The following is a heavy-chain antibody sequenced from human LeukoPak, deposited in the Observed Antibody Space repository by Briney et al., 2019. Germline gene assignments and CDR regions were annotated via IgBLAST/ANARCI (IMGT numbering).Heavy chain of an antibody. CDR2: INQGGTT. Sequence: PSETLSLTCTVSGGSISTYYWNWIRQPPGKGLEWIGEINQGGTTNYNPSLRSRVTILIDTSRNQFSLRLSSVTAADTAVYYCARGRLFSGYRGNVGHEDFDYWGQGSLVTVSS. CDR3: ARGRLFSGYRGNVGHEDFDY. CDR1: GGSISTYY. J-gene: IGHJ4*02. V-gene: IGHV4-34*01. D-gene: IGHD5-12*01.